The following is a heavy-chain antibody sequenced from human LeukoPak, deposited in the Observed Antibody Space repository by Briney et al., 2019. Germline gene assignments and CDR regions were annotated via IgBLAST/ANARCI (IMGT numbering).Heavy chain of an antibody. CDR2: INPSGGST. J-gene: IGHJ6*02. V-gene: IGHV1-46*01. Sequence: ASVKVSCKASGYTFTGYYMHWVRQAPGQGLEWMGIINPSGGSTSYAQKFQGRVTMTRDTSTSTVYMELSSLRSEDTAVYYCARDRYSGYDIPSYGMDVWGQGTTVTVSS. CDR3: ARDRYSGYDIPSYGMDV. D-gene: IGHD5-12*01. CDR1: GYTFTGYY.